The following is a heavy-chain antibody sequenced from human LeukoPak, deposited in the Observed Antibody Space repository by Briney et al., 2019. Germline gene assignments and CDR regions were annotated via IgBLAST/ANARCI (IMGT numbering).Heavy chain of an antibody. J-gene: IGHJ4*02. V-gene: IGHV4-34*01. D-gene: IGHD2-15*01. CDR1: GGSFSGYY. Sequence: SETLSLTCAVYGGSFSGYYWSWIRQPPGKGLEWIGEINHSGSTNYNPSLKSRVTISVDTSKNQFSLKLSSVTAPYTAVYYCERDVNQSKGYDYWGRGTLVTVSS. CDR3: ERDVNQSKGYDY. CDR2: INHSGST.